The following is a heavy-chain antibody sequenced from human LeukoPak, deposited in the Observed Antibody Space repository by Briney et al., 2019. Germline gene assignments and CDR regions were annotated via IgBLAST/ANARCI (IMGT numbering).Heavy chain of an antibody. J-gene: IGHJ4*02. D-gene: IGHD6-19*01. CDR3: ARDGSGMAVAANFDY. CDR2: INTNTGNP. Sequence: ASVKVSCKASGYTFSNYAINWVRQAPGQGLEWMGWINTNTGNPTYAQGFTGRFVFSLDTSVTTAYVQINSLKADDTAVYYCARDGSGMAVAANFDYWGQGTLVTVSS. V-gene: IGHV7-4-1*02. CDR1: GYTFSNYA.